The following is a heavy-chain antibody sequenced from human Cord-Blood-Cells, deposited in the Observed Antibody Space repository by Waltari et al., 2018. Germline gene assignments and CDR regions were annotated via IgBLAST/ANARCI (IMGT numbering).Heavy chain of an antibody. V-gene: IGHV3-49*05. CDR2: IRSKAYGGTT. J-gene: IGHJ4*02. CDR1: GFTFGDYA. Sequence: EVQLVESGGGLVKPGRSLRLSGTASGFTFGDYAMRWFRQAPGKGLEWVGFIRSKAYGGTTEYAASVKGRFTISRDDSKSIAYLQMNSLKTEDTAVYYCTRVFYGSGSYYNVDYWGQGTLVTVSS. CDR3: TRVFYGSGSYYNVDY. D-gene: IGHD3-10*01.